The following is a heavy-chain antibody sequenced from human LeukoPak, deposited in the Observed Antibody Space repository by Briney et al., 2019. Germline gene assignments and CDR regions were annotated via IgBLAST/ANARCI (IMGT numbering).Heavy chain of an antibody. Sequence: SETLSLTCSVSGGSIRTNNYYSGWVRKPPGKGLVGIGIIFYSGSTYYGPSLRNRVTISLDTCRNQFSLKLNSVTAADTAVYYCARDERGIQPFDCWGQGTLVTVSS. J-gene: IGHJ4*02. V-gene: IGHV4-39*07. CDR3: ARDERGIQPFDC. D-gene: IGHD1-1*01. CDR1: GGSIRTNNYY. CDR2: IFYSGST.